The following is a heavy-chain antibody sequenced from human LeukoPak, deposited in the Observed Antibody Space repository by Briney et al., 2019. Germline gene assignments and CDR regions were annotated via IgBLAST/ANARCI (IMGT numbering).Heavy chain of an antibody. CDR1: GFTFSSYW. Sequence: PGGSLRLSCAASGFTFSSYWMSWVRQAPGKGLERVANIKQDGSETYYVDSVKGRFTISRDNANNSLYLQINSMRAEDTAVYYCARGPGTNMITFGGVIVNHYFDYWGQGTLVTVSS. V-gene: IGHV3-7*01. J-gene: IGHJ4*02. CDR3: ARGPGTNMITFGGVIVNHYFDY. CDR2: IKQDGSET. D-gene: IGHD3-16*02.